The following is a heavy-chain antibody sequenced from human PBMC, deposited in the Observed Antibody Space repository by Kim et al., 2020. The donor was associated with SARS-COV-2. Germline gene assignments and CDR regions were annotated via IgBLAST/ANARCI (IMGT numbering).Heavy chain of an antibody. J-gene: IGHJ4*02. CDR2: IKQDGSEK. D-gene: IGHD6-13*01. Sequence: GGSLRLSCAASGFTFSSYWMSWVRQAPGKGLEWVANIKQDGSEKYYVDSVKGRFTISRDNAKNSLYLQMNSLRAEDTAVYYCARDGAAAGPAFDYWGQGTLVTVSS. CDR1: GFTFSSYW. CDR3: ARDGAAAGPAFDY. V-gene: IGHV3-7*01.